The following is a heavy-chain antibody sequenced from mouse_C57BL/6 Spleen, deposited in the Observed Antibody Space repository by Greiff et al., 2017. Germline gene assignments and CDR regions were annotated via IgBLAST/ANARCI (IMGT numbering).Heavy chain of an antibody. J-gene: IGHJ2*01. CDR3: ARWGYGSSPDY. CDR2: IYPGDGDT. V-gene: IGHV1-80*01. CDR1: GYAFSSYW. D-gene: IGHD1-1*01. Sequence: QVQLQQSGAELVKPGASVKISCKASGYAFSSYWMNWVKQRPGKGLEWIGQIYPGDGDTTYNGKFKGKATLTADKSSSTAYMQLSSLTSEDSAVYFCARWGYGSSPDYWGQGTTLTVSS.